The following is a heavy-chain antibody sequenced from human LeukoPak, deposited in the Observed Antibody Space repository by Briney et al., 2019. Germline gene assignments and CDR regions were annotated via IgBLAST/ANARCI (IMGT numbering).Heavy chain of an antibody. Sequence: ALVKVSCKASGYTLTGYYIHWVRQAPGQGLEWMGRINPKTGGTNYAQKFQGRVTITTDESTSTAYMELSSLRSEDTAVYYCARDPISGGSLRSAFDIWGQGTMVTVSS. J-gene: IGHJ3*02. V-gene: IGHV1-2*06. CDR2: INPKTGGT. CDR3: ARDPISGGSLRSAFDI. D-gene: IGHD1-26*01. CDR1: GYTLTGYY.